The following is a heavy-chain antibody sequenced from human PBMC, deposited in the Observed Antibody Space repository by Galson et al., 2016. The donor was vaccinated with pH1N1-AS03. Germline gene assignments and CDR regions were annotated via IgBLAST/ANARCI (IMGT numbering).Heavy chain of an antibody. J-gene: IGHJ4*02. CDR3: ARFSGSYQFDY. D-gene: IGHD1-26*01. CDR2: ISHSGNT. CDR1: GYSISSGFH. V-gene: IGHV4-38-2*01. Sequence: SETLSLTCAVSGYSISSGFHWAWVRQPPSKGLEWIGPISHSGNTYYNPSLKSRVTMSVDTSKNQFSLKLSSVTAADAAVYYCARFSGSYQFDYWGQGTLVTVSS.